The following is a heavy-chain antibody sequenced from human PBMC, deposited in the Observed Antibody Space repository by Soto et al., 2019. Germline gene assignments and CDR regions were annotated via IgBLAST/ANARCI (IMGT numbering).Heavy chain of an antibody. J-gene: IGHJ4*02. CDR2: IDPSDSYT. Sequence: PGEPLKISCKVSGYDFTNYWISWVRQMPGKGLEWMGRIDPSDSYTTYNPSFQGHVTMSADKSITTAYLQWSGLKASDTAIYYCARLQYDILTGAHDHWGQGTPVTVSS. V-gene: IGHV5-10-1*01. CDR1: GYDFTNYW. CDR3: ARLQYDILTGAHDH. D-gene: IGHD3-9*01.